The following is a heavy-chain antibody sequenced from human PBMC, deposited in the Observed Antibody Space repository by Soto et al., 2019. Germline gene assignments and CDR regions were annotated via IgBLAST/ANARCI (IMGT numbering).Heavy chain of an antibody. CDR3: ARYRTTVPVAFDV. J-gene: IGHJ3*01. D-gene: IGHD4-4*01. V-gene: IGHV1-8*01. CDR2: MNPSGRNT. Sequence: QVQLVQSGAEVKKPGASVQVSCKASGLAFPIDDIIWVRQTIGQGLEFMGWMNPSGRNTGYAQKFQGRATFTWNTPTSTAYMDWSGLRSEDTAVYYCARYRTTVPVAFDVWGQGTMVTVSS. CDR1: GLAFPIDD.